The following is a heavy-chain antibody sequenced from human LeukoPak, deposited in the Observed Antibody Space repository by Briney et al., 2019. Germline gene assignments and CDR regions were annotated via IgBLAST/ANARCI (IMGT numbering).Heavy chain of an antibody. J-gene: IGHJ4*02. V-gene: IGHV4-61*09. Sequence: PSETLSLTCTVSGGSISSGSYCWSWIRQPAGKGLEWIGHIYTSGSTNYNPSLKSRVTISVDTSKNQFSLKLSSVTAADTAVYYCARGPPPPWDLLGGVGRVTFYFDYWGQGTLVTVSS. CDR3: ARGPPPPWDLLGGVGRVTFYFDY. CDR2: IYTSGST. CDR1: GGSISSGSYC. D-gene: IGHD1-26*01.